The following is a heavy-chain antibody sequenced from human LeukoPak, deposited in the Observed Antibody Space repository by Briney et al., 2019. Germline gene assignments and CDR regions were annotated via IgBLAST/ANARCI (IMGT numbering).Heavy chain of an antibody. CDR1: GYSFTNYW. CDR2: IYPDDSDT. V-gene: IGHV5-51*01. D-gene: IGHD3-10*01. Sequence: KPGESLKISCNTSGYSFTNYWIGWVRQMPGTGLELGGAIYPDDSDTRYSPSFQGQVVISADRSIRTAYLRWNTLKTSDTAMYYCVRQRGASGTINHFDPWGQGTLVTVSS. CDR3: VRQRGASGTINHFDP. J-gene: IGHJ5*02.